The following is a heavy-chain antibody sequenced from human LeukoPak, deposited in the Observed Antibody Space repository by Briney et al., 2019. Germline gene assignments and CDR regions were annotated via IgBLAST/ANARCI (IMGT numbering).Heavy chain of an antibody. Sequence: PSETLSLTCAVYGGSFSGYYWSWLRQPPGKGMEWIGEINHSGSTNYNPSLKSRVTISVDTSKNQFSLKLSSVTAADTAVYYCARRHNVGFDYWGQGTLVTVSS. CDR3: ARRHNVGFDY. J-gene: IGHJ4*02. CDR1: GGSFSGYY. V-gene: IGHV4-34*01. D-gene: IGHD1-14*01. CDR2: INHSGST.